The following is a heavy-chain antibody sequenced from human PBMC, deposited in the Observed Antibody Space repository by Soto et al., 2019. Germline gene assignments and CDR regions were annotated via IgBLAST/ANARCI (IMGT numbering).Heavy chain of an antibody. V-gene: IGHV1-69*02. CDR3: ARAWTLWSDLPIDP. Sequence: ASLKVSCKASGGTFSSYTISWVRQAPGQGLEWMGRIIPILGIANYAQKFQGRVTITADKSTSTAYMELSSLRSEDTAVYYCARAWTLWSDLPIDPWGQGTLVNVSS. CDR2: IIPILGIA. J-gene: IGHJ5*02. CDR1: GGTFSSYT. D-gene: IGHD3-3*01.